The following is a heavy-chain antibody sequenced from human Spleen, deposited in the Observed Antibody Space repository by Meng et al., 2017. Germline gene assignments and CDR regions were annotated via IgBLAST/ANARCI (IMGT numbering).Heavy chain of an antibody. CDR3: ARDGGYGDYIAFDY. J-gene: IGHJ4*02. D-gene: IGHD4-17*01. V-gene: IGHV3-30*01. Sequence: GESLKISCAASGFTFSSYAMHWVRQAPGKGLEWVAVISYDGSNKYYADSVKGRFTISRDNSKNTLYLQMNSLRAEDTAVYYCARDGGYGDYIAFDYWGQGTLVTCSS. CDR2: ISYDGSNK. CDR1: GFTFSSYA.